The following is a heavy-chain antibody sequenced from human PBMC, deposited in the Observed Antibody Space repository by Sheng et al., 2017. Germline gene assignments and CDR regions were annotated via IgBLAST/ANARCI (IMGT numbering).Heavy chain of an antibody. D-gene: IGHD6-13*01. CDR2: IYSGGST. V-gene: IGHV3-53*02. CDR3: ARAGGESSSWYGLAY. Sequence: EVLLVETGGGLIQPGGSLRLSCAASGFTVSSNYMSWVRQAPGKGLEWVSVIYSGGSTYYADSVKGRFTISRDNSKNTLYLQMNSLRAEDTAMYYCARAGGESSSWYGLAYWGQGTLVTVSS. CDR1: GFTVSSNY. J-gene: IGHJ4*02.